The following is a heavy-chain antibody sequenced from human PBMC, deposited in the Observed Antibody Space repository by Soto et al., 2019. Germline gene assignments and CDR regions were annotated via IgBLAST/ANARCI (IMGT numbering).Heavy chain of an antibody. CDR1: GFSLRNARMG. V-gene: IGHV2-26*01. CDR3: ARMLAVNYYYYYVDV. D-gene: IGHD3-22*01. Sequence: QVTLKESGPVLVKPTETLTLTCTVSGFSLRNARMGVSWIRQPPGKALEWLAHIISSDEKSYNTSLKGRVTLSKDTSKSQVVLTMTYVDPVDTATYFCARMLAVNYYYYYVDVWGEGTTVTVSS. J-gene: IGHJ6*03. CDR2: IISSDEK.